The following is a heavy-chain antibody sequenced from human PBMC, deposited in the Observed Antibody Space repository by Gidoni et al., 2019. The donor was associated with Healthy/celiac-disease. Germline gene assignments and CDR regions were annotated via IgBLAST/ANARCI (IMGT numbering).Heavy chain of an antibody. CDR3: ARAGPTRDPAEYFQH. Sequence: QVQLVESGGGVVQPGRSLRLSCAASGFTFSSYAMHWVRQAPGKGLEWVAVISYDGSNKYYADSVKGRFTISRDNSKNTLYLQMSSLRAEDTAVYYCARAGPTRDPAEYFQHWGQGTLVTVSS. CDR2: ISYDGSNK. CDR1: GFTFSSYA. D-gene: IGHD2-2*01. J-gene: IGHJ1*01. V-gene: IGHV3-30-3*01.